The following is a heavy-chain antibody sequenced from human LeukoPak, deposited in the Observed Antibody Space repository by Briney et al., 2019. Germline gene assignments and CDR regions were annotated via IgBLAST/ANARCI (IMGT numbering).Heavy chain of an antibody. CDR3: ARHYSSRGQPVRVFDY. V-gene: IGHV5-51*01. Sequence: GESLKISCKGSGYSFTSYWIGWVRQTPGKGLEWMGIIYPGDSDTRYSPSFQGQVTISADKSISTAYLQWSSLKASDTAIYYCARHYSSRGQPVRVFDYWGQGTLVTVSS. CDR1: GYSFTSYW. D-gene: IGHD6-13*01. CDR2: IYPGDSDT. J-gene: IGHJ4*02.